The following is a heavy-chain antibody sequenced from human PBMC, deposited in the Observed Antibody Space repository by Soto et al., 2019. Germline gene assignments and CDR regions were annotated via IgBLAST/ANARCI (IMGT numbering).Heavy chain of an antibody. V-gene: IGHV3-23*01. D-gene: IGHD3-3*01. J-gene: IGHJ4*02. CDR2: ISGSGGST. Sequence: GSLRLSCAASGFTFSSYAMSWVRQAPGKGLEWVSAISGSGGSTYYADSVKGRFTISRDNSKDTLYLQMNSLRAEDTAVYYCAKEGRSGYYYGVADYWGQGTLVTVSS. CDR1: GFTFSSYA. CDR3: AKEGRSGYYYGVADY.